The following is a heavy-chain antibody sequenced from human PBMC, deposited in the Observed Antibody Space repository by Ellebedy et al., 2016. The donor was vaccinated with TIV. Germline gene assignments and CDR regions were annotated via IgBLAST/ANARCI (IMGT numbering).Heavy chain of an antibody. CDR1: GFTFSNAW. CDR2: IKSKTDGGTT. D-gene: IGHD3-10*02. Sequence: PGGSLRLSCAASGFTFSNAWMSWVRQAPGKGLEWVGRIKSKTDGGTTDYAAPVKGRFTISRDDSKNTLYLQMNSLKTEDTAVYYCTTDFYLFGMAFDYWGQGTLVTVSS. V-gene: IGHV3-15*01. J-gene: IGHJ4*02. CDR3: TTDFYLFGMAFDY.